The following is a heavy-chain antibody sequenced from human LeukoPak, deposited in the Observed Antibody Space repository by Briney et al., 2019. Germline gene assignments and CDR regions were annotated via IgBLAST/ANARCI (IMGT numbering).Heavy chain of an antibody. CDR1: GYTFTSYG. CDR3: ASEGITIFGVVIQAKFDY. Sequence: ASVKVSCKASGYTFTSYGISWVRQAPGQGLEWMGWISAYNGNTNYAQKLQGRVTMTTDTTTSTAYMELSSLRSEDTAVYYCASEGITIFGVVIQAKFDYWGQGTLVTVSS. J-gene: IGHJ4*02. V-gene: IGHV1-18*04. CDR2: ISAYNGNT. D-gene: IGHD3-3*01.